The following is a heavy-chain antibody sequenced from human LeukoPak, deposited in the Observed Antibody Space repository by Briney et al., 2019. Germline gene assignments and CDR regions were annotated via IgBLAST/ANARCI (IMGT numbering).Heavy chain of an antibody. CDR2: IYSGGST. V-gene: IGHV3-53*01. CDR3: ARRAGDYSHPYDY. D-gene: IGHD3-22*01. Sequence: QPGGSLRLSCTVSGFTVSSNSMSWVRQAPGKGLEWVSFIYSGGSTQYLDSVKGRFTISRDNSKNTLYLQMNSLRAEDTAVYYCARRAGDYSHPYDYWGQGTLVTVSS. J-gene: IGHJ4*02. CDR1: GFTVSSNS.